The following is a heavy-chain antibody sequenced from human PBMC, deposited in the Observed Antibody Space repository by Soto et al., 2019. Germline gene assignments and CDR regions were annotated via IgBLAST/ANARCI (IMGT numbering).Heavy chain of an antibody. J-gene: IGHJ1*01. V-gene: IGHV1-2*02. Sequence: ASVKVSCKASGYTFTGYYMHWVRQAPGQGLEWMGWINPNSGGTNYAQKFQGRVTMTRDTSISTAYMELSRLRSDDTAVYYCATVRSSPDTEYFQHWGQGTLVTVSS. CDR1: GYTFTGYY. CDR3: ATVRSSPDTEYFQH. CDR2: INPNSGGT. D-gene: IGHD6-13*01.